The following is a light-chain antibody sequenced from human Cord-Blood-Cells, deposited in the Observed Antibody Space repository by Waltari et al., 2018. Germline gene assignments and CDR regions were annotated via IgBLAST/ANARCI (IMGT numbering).Light chain of an antibody. CDR1: QSVSSY. CDR2: DAS. J-gene: IGKJ5*01. CDR3: QQRSNWLT. Sequence: EIVLTQSPATLSLSPGERATLSCSASQSVSSYLAWYQQKPGQAPRLLIYDASNRATGIPARFSGSGSGTDFTLTISGLEPEDFAVYYCQQRSNWLTFGQGTRLEIK. V-gene: IGKV3-11*01.